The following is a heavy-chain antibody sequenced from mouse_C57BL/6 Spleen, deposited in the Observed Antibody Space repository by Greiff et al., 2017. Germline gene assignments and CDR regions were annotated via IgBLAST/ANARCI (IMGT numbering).Heavy chain of an antibody. CDR2: IWGDGST. D-gene: IGHD6-1*01. CDR1: GFSLTSYG. Sequence: VKLQESGPGLVAPSQSLSITCTVSGFSLTSYGVSWVRQPPGKGLEWLGVIWGDGSTNYHSALISRLSISKDNAKSQVFLKLNSLQTDDTATYYCSKTCKASLYFDDWGQGTTLTVSS. V-gene: IGHV2-3*01. CDR3: SKTCKASLYFDD. J-gene: IGHJ2*01.